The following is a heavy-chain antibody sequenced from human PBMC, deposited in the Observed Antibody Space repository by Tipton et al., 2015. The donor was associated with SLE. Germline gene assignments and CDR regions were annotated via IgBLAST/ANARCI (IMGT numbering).Heavy chain of an antibody. CDR3: ARVSGRQKYSGYANY. J-gene: IGHJ4*02. Sequence: QVQLVQSGAEVKKPGAPVKVSCKASGYTFTSYDINWVRQATGQGLEWMGWMNPNSGNTGYAQKFQGRVTMTRDTFISTAYMELSRLRSDDTAVYYCARVSGRQKYSGYANYWSQGTLVTVSS. CDR2: MNPNSGNT. CDR1: GYTFTSYD. D-gene: IGHD5-12*01. V-gene: IGHV1-8*02.